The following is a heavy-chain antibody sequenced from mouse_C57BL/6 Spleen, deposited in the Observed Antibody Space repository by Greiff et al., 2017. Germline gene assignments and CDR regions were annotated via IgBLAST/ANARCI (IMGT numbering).Heavy chain of an antibody. CDR1: GYTFTSYD. D-gene: IGHD3-3*01. Sequence: VKLMESGPELVKPGASVKLSCKASGYTFTSYDIHWVKQRPGQGLEWIGWIYPRDGSTKYNEKFKGQATLTVDNSSSTADMELHSLTSEDAAVYFYSRRGLSGTGENMDYWGQGTSLTVSS. CDR2: IYPRDGST. CDR3: SRRGLSGTGENMDY. J-gene: IGHJ2*02. V-gene: IGHV1-85*01.